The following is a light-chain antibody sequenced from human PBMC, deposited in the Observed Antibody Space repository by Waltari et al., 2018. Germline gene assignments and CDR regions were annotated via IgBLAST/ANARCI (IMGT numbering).Light chain of an antibody. CDR1: QNINYW. V-gene: IGKV1-5*03. J-gene: IGKJ1*01. CDR2: KAS. Sequence: DIQMTQSPSTLSASVGHRVTITRRASQNINYWLAWYQQKPGKSPNLLIYKASSLEIGVPSRFSSSGSGTEFTLTISSLQAGDFATYYCQQYNSFPCTFGQGTKVEIK. CDR3: QQYNSFPCT.